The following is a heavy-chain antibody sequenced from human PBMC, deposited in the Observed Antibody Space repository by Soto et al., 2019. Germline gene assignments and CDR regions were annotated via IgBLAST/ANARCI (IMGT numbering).Heavy chain of an antibody. D-gene: IGHD3-10*02. J-gene: IGHJ6*01. CDR3: AREGVGVRGVIGGVYYCDQIAV. CDR2: ISAYNGNT. Sequence: ASVKVSCKASGYTFTSYGISWVRQAPGQGLERMGWISAYNGNTNYAQKLQGRVTMTTDTSTSTAYMELRSLRSDDTAVYYCAREGVGVRGVIGGVYYCDQIAVWRQRTTVTVS. V-gene: IGHV1-18*01. CDR1: GYTFTSYG.